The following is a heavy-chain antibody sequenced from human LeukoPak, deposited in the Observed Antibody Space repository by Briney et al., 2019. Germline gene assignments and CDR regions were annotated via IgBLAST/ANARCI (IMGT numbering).Heavy chain of an antibody. CDR2: IYHSGST. CDR1: GGSISSGGYY. CDR3: ATGSSWYRY. J-gene: IGHJ4*02. V-gene: IGHV4-30-2*01. Sequence: SQTLSLTCTVSGGSISSGGYYWSWIRQPPGKGLEWIGYIYHSGSTYYNPSLKSRVTISVDRSKNQFSLKLSSVTAADTAVYYCATGSSWYRYWGQGTLVTVSS. D-gene: IGHD6-13*01.